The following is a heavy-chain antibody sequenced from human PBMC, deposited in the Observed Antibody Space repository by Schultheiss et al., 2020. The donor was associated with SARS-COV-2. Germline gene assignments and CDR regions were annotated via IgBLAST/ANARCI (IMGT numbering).Heavy chain of an antibody. CDR1: GYTFATYD. V-gene: IGHV1-8*01. Sequence: ASVKVSCKTSGYTFATYDINWVRQATGQGLEWMGWMNPDSGDTKFAQKFQGRVTMTRDTSIGTAYLELSRLRTDDTAVYYCAIPGAYAGTYFDYWGQGTLVTVSS. CDR3: AIPGAYAGTYFDY. D-gene: IGHD2-2*01. CDR2: MNPDSGDT. J-gene: IGHJ4*02.